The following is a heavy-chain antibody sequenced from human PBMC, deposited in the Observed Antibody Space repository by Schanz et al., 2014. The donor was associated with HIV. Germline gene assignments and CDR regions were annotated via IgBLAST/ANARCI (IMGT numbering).Heavy chain of an antibody. D-gene: IGHD1-26*01. V-gene: IGHV3-9*01. CDR2: MSWNRRRI. CDR1: GFIFSRYG. Sequence: VQLVASGGGVVQPGRSLRLSCAASGFIFSRYGMHWVRQAPGKGLGWVSGMSWNRRRIGYGDAVKGRFTISRDNANNFVYLEMNGLRVEDTALYYCAKGIMGATEYYYGMDVWGQGTMVTVSS. J-gene: IGHJ6*02. CDR3: AKGIMGATEYYYGMDV.